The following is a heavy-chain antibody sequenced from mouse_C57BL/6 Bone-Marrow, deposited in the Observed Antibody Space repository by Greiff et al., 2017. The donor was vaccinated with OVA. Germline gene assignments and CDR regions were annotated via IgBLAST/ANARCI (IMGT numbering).Heavy chain of an antibody. CDR2: LYPRSGNT. V-gene: IGHV1-81*01. D-gene: IGHD2-3*01. CDR1: GYTFTSYG. CDR3: ARRRIYDGYYPYYFDY. Sequence: QVQLKQSGAELARPGASVKLSCKASGYTFTSYGISWVKQRTGQGLEWIGELYPRSGNTYYNEKFKGKATLTADKSSSTAYMELRSLTSEDSAVYFCARRRIYDGYYPYYFDYWGQGTTLTVSS. J-gene: IGHJ2*01.